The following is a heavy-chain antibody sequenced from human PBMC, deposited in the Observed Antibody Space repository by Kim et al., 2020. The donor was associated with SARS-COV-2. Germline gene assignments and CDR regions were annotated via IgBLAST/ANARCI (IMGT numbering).Heavy chain of an antibody. CDR3: VKGSGTYYKQGSFDM. V-gene: IGHV3-9*01. Sequence: GGSLRLSCAASGFTFDDYAMHWVRQAPGKGLEWVSGLSWNSGTMAYADSVKGRFTISRDDAKNSLFLQMSSLRAEDTALYYCVKGSGTYYKQGSFDMWGRGTMVTVSS. D-gene: IGHD3-10*01. CDR2: LSWNSGTM. CDR1: GFTFDDYA. J-gene: IGHJ3*02.